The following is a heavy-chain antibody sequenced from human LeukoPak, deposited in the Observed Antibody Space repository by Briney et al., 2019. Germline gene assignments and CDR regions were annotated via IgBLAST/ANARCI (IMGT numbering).Heavy chain of an antibody. V-gene: IGHV3-23*01. Sequence: GALRLSCAASGFTFSSYAMSWVRQAPGKGLEWVSAISGSGGSTYYADSVKGRFTISRDNSKNTLYLQMNSLRAGDTAVYYCAKVGRITMIVVVLYYFDYWGQGTPVTVSS. CDR1: GFTFSSYA. CDR3: AKVGRITMIVVVLYYFDY. D-gene: IGHD3-22*01. CDR2: ISGSGGST. J-gene: IGHJ4*02.